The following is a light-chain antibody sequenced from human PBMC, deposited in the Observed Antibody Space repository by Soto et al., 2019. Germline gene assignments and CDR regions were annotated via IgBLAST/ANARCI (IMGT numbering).Light chain of an antibody. Sequence: QSALTQPASVSASRGQSITISCTGTSSDIGNYNSVSWYQQHPGKAPQLMIYDVSYRPSGISSRFSGSKSGNTASLTISGLQPEDEADYYCRSYTSASTRVFGGGTKLTVL. V-gene: IGLV2-14*01. CDR3: RSYTSASTRV. CDR2: DVS. CDR1: SSDIGNYNS. J-gene: IGLJ2*01.